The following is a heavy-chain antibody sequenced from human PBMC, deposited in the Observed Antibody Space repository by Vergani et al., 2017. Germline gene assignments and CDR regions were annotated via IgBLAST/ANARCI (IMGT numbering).Heavy chain of an antibody. CDR2: ISSSSSYI. D-gene: IGHD2-15*01. CDR3: ARDELGGGRGFDY. CDR1: GFTFSSYS. Sequence: EVQLVESGGGLVKPGGSLRLSCAASGFTFSSYSMNWVRQAPGKGLEWVSSISSSSSYIYYADSVKGRFTSSRDNAKNSLYLQMNSLRAEDTAVYYCARDELGGGRGFDYWGQGTLVTVSS. V-gene: IGHV3-21*01. J-gene: IGHJ4*02.